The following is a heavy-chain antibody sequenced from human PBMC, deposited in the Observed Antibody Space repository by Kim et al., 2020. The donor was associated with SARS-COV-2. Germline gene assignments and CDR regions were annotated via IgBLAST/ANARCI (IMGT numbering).Heavy chain of an antibody. Sequence: SETLSLTCTVSGGSISSYYWSWIRQPAGKGLEWIGRIYTSGSTNYNPSLKSRVTMSVDTSKNQFSLKLSSVTAADTAVYYCARDLTTVNLIGYFDYWGQGTLVTVSS. CDR3: ARDLTTVNLIGYFDY. J-gene: IGHJ4*02. CDR1: GGSISSYY. CDR2: IYTSGST. D-gene: IGHD4-4*01. V-gene: IGHV4-4*07.